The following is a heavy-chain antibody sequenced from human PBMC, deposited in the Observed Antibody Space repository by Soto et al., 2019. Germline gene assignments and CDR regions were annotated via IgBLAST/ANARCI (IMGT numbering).Heavy chain of an antibody. CDR1: GYIFTAYG. V-gene: IGHV1-18*01. CDR2: VSTNDDRT. CDR3: ARELNTESSAYYSFAF. Sequence: QVQLVQSGPEVKMPGASVKVSCKTSGYIFTAYGLARLRQAPGQRPEWMGWVSTNDDRTNYAQKFQGRVTMTTDGSTTTTSMELRSLRPDDTAVYYCARELNTESSAYYSFAFWGQGTLVTVSS. D-gene: IGHD3-22*01. J-gene: IGHJ4*02.